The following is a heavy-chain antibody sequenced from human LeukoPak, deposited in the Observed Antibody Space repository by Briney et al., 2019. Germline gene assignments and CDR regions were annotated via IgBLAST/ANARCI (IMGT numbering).Heavy chain of an antibody. J-gene: IGHJ4*02. CDR1: GYSFTSYW. V-gene: IGHV5-51*01. D-gene: IGHD2-2*02. CDR2: IYPGDSDT. Sequence: GESLKISCKGSGYSFTSYWIGWVRQMPGKGLEWMGIIYPGDSDTRYSPSFQGQVTISADKSISTAYLQLGSLKASDTAMYYCARIAVVVPAAIRGLDYWGQGTLVTVSS. CDR3: ARIAVVVPAAIRGLDY.